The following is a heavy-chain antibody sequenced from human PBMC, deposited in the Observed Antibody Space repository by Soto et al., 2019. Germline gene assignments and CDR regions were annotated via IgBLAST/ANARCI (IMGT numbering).Heavy chain of an antibody. D-gene: IGHD2-15*01. V-gene: IGHV3-66*01. J-gene: IGHJ3*02. CDR3: ASPDCSGGSCYVQNAFDI. Sequence: EVQLVESGGGLVQPGGSLRLSCAASGFTVSSNYMTWVRQAPGKGLEWVSVIYTGGSTYYADSVKGRFTISRDNSKNTLYLQMNSLRAEDTAVYYCASPDCSGGSCYVQNAFDIWGQGTMVTVSS. CDR2: IYTGGST. CDR1: GFTVSSNY.